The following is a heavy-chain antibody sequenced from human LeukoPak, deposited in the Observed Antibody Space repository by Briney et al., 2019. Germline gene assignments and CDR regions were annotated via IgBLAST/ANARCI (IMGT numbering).Heavy chain of an antibody. CDR3: AKDRGSYSTTADS. J-gene: IGHJ5*01. CDR1: GFTFSDYG. CDR2: IWYDGTNK. V-gene: IGHV3-33*06. D-gene: IGHD1-26*01. Sequence: GSSLRLFCAASGFTFSDYGIHWVRQAPGKGLEWVAVIWYDGTNKYYGDSVKGRFTISRDNSKNTLYLQMNSLRAEDTAVYYCAKDRGSYSTTADSWGQGTLVTVSS.